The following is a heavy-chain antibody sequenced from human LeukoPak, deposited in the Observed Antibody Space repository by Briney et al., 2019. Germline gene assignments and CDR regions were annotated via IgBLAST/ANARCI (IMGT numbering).Heavy chain of an antibody. CDR3: AKDNRRHYTSGPNPDSLH. Sequence: PGGSLRLSCAASGFTFSNYWMTWVRQAPGKGLEWVASIKQDGSEKYYVDSVKGRFTFSRDNAKNSLYLQMNSLRVEDTAFYYCAKDNRRHYTSGPNPDSLHWGQGALVTVSS. CDR1: GFTFSNYW. D-gene: IGHD6-19*01. V-gene: IGHV3-7*03. J-gene: IGHJ4*02. CDR2: IKQDGSEK.